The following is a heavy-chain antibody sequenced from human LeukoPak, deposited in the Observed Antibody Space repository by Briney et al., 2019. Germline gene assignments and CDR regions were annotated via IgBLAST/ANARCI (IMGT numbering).Heavy chain of an antibody. CDR1: GLSLSPYY. CDR3: ARTIVYYKSNGYYPYFDQ. Sequence: PSETLSLTCKLFGLSLSPYYWSFIRHPPGKGLEWIGYIYHSGSSNYNPSLKSRVTISVDTSKNQFSLKLSSVTAADTAVYYCARTIVYYKSNGYYPYFDQWGQGILVSVSS. J-gene: IGHJ4*02. D-gene: IGHD3-22*01. CDR2: IYHSGSS. V-gene: IGHV4-59*01.